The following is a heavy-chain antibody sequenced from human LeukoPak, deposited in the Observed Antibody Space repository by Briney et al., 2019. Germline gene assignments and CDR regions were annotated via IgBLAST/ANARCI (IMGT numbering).Heavy chain of an antibody. D-gene: IGHD6-25*01. V-gene: IGHV1-2*02. CDR2: LDPNSGGT. J-gene: IGHJ5*02. Sequence: ASVKVSCKASGYTFTGYYMHWVRQAPGQGLEWMGWLDPNSGGTHYAQNFQDRVTMTRDTSINTAYMELNSLRSDDTAVYYCAREGAAAEDVNWFDPWGQGTLATVSS. CDR3: AREGAAAEDVNWFDP. CDR1: GYTFTGYY.